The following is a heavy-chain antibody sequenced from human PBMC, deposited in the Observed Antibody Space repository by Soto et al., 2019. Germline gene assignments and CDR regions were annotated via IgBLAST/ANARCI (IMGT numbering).Heavy chain of an antibody. D-gene: IGHD5-18*01. V-gene: IGHV3-74*01. J-gene: IGHJ4*02. CDR2: LSRDGSNT. CDR1: GFTLSRYW. CDR3: ARGGADTAMAHDY. Sequence: GGSLRLSCAASGFTLSRYWMHWVRQAPGKGLEWVSRLSRDGSNTDYADSVKGRFTISRDSAKNTVYLQMNSARVEDTSVYYCARGGADTAMAHDYWGQGTLVTVS.